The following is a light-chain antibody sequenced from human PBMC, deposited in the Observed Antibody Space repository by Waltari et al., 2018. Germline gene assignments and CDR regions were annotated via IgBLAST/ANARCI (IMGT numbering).Light chain of an antibody. Sequence: DIQMTQSPSSLSASVGDRVTITCRASQGISNFLAWYQQRPGKVPKLLINAAATLQSGVPSRFSGSGSGTDFTLTISSLQPEDVATYYCQKYDSAPFTFGPWTKVDIK. CDR2: AAA. V-gene: IGKV1-27*01. J-gene: IGKJ3*01. CDR3: QKYDSAPFT. CDR1: QGISNF.